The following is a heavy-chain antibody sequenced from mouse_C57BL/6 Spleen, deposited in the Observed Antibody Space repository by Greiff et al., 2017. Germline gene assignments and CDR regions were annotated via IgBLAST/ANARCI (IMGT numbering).Heavy chain of an antibody. CDR1: GFTFSDYY. J-gene: IGHJ1*03. Sequence: EVQLVESEGGLVQPGSSMKLSCTASGFTFSDYYMAWVRQVPETGLEWVANINYDGSSTYYLDSLKSRFIISRDNAKNILYLQMSSLKSEDTATYYCARDRDYDYAYFDVWGTGTTVTVSS. D-gene: IGHD2-4*01. V-gene: IGHV5-16*01. CDR3: ARDRDYDYAYFDV. CDR2: INYDGSST.